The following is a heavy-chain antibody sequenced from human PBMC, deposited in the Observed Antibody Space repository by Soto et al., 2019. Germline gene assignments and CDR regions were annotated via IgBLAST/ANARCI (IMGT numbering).Heavy chain of an antibody. J-gene: IGHJ5*01. CDR2: VNPDGSYT. Sequence: PGGPLRLSCEVGGLFFSQWWMHWVRQAPGKGLVWVARVNPDGSYTSYADSVKGRFTISRDNARGILSLQMNSLTVGDTGFYFCVLDFTGYSDSWGPGTLVTVSS. CDR3: VLDFTGYSDS. CDR1: GLFFSQWW. V-gene: IGHV3-74*01. D-gene: IGHD3-9*01.